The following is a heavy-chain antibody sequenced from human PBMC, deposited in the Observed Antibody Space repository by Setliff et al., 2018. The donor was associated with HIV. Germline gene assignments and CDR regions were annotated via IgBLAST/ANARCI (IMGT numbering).Heavy chain of an antibody. D-gene: IGHD2-8*01. CDR3: ARLTADRTNYYYYMDV. CDR2: VSNEGDT. V-gene: IGHV1-18*01. J-gene: IGHJ6*03. Sequence: GASVKVSCKASGYTFSSYGISWVRQAPGQGLEWVGWVSNEGDTNYAQKYQDRVTLTTDTTTTTAYMELRGLRSDDTAVYYCARLTADRTNYYYYMDVWGKGTTVTVSS. CDR1: GYTFSSYG.